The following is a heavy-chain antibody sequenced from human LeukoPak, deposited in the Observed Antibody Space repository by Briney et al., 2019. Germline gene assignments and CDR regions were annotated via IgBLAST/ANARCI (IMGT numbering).Heavy chain of an antibody. J-gene: IGHJ6*03. CDR3: AKDRGLLWFGEVYMDV. CDR2: ISYDGSNK. CDR1: GFTFSSYG. D-gene: IGHD3-10*01. Sequence: GGSLRLSCAASGFTFSSYGMHWVRQAPGKGLEWVAVISYDGSNKYYADSVKGRFTISRDNSKNTLYLQMNSLRAEDTAVYYCAKDRGLLWFGEVYMDVWGKGTTVTVSS. V-gene: IGHV3-30*18.